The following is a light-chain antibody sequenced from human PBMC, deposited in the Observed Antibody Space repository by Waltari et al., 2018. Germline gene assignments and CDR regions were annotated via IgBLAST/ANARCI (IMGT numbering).Light chain of an antibody. J-gene: IGLJ1*01. Sequence: QSALTQPASVSGSPGQSITISCTRSSSDLGGYSFVSWYQQHPGKAPKLMIDDVSHRPSGVSNRFSGSKSGNTASLTISGLQPEDEADYYCSSYTSIIPPFLFGTGTKVTVL. CDR1: SSDLGGYSF. CDR3: SSYTSIIPPFL. CDR2: DVS. V-gene: IGLV2-14*01.